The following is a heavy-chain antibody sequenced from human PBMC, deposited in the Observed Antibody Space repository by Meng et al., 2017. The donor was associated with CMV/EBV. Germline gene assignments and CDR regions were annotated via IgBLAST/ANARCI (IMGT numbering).Heavy chain of an antibody. D-gene: IGHD2-2*01. Sequence: SSSNWNRWSWHRQRTGQEWEWIGENYQSRSTNYNPYLQSRVTISVDKYQIQFTLKLGSVTDADTAVYYCASVIVVVPAAAAYFQHWGQGTLVTVSS. V-gene: IGHV4-4*02. J-gene: IGHJ1*01. CDR1: SSSNW. CDR3: ASVIVVVPAAAAYFQH. CDR2: NYQSRST.